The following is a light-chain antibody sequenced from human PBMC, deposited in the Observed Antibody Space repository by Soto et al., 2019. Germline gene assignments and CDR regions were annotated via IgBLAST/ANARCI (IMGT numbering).Light chain of an antibody. V-gene: IGKV1-39*01. CDR1: QSISRY. CDR3: RQKYSSPQT. CDR2: AGA. J-gene: IGKJ1*01. Sequence: IKMTQSPCSRSALAGGGGTITCLASQSISRYLNWYQQKPGRAPKRLIYAGASMLGGVPSKFCSSRAGTEDTLTTSSRQHEEVAIDYYRQKYSSPQTFGQGTKVDIK.